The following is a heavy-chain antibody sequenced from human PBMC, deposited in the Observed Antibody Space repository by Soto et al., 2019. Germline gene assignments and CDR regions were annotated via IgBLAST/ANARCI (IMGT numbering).Heavy chain of an antibody. V-gene: IGHV4-4*07. Sequence: PSDPLSFTGTVLGAFIRGYYWTWIRQPAGKGLEWIGRIYASGNTKYSPSLRSRATMSVDTSNKQFSLKLNSVTAADTAVYYCARESTVAGTDNWFDSWGQGTLVTVSS. CDR2: IYASGNT. J-gene: IGHJ5*01. CDR1: GAFIRGYY. D-gene: IGHD6-13*01. CDR3: ARESTVAGTDNWFDS.